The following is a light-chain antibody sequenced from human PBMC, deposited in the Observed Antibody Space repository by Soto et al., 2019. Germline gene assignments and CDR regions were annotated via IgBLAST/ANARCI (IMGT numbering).Light chain of an antibody. CDR2: DTS. J-gene: IGKJ2*01. V-gene: IGKV3-20*01. CDR1: QSVSSSY. CDR3: HQYSGPPYT. Sequence: EIVLTQSPGTLSLSPGERVTLSCRASQSVSSSYLGWFQQRPGQAPRLLIYDTSNRATGIPDMFSGSGSGTDFTLTISSLEPEDFAVYYCHQYSGPPYTVGQGTKLEIK.